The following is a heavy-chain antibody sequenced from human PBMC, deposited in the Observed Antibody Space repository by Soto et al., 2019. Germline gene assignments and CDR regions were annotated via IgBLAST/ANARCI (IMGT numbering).Heavy chain of an antibody. J-gene: IGHJ4*02. Sequence: GGSLRLSCAASGFTFSDSYMSWIRQAPGKGLEWISYITFSGNTVYYADSLKGRFTISRDNAKNSLYLQMNRLRAEDTAIYYCAKGGSYYYDSSGYYANWGQGTLVTVSS. CDR1: GFTFSDSY. D-gene: IGHD3-22*01. CDR3: AKGGSYYYDSSGYYAN. V-gene: IGHV3-11*01. CDR2: ITFSGNTV.